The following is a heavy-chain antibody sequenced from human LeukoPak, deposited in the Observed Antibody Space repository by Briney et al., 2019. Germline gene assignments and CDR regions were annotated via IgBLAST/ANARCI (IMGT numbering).Heavy chain of an antibody. J-gene: IGHJ4*02. CDR2: INPNSGGT. CDR1: GYTFTGYY. Sequence: ASVKVSCKASGYTFTGYYIHWVRQAPGQGLEWMGWINPNSGGTNYAQKFQGRATMTRDTSISTAYMELSRLTSDDTAVYYCARHPYSGSYHFDYWGQGTLVTVSS. CDR3: ARHPYSGSYHFDY. D-gene: IGHD1-26*01. V-gene: IGHV1-2*02.